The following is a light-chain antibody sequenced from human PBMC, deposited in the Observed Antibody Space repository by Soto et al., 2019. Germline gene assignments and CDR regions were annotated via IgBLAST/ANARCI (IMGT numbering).Light chain of an antibody. CDR1: QSISNY. CDR3: QKSYSSSWT. J-gene: IGKJ1*01. V-gene: IGKV1-39*01. CDR2: AAS. Sequence: DIQMTQSPSSLSASVGDRVTITCRASQSISNYLNWYQQKPGKDPKVLIYAASSLQSGVPSTFSCSGSGTDFPLTISSLQREDFAIYFCQKSYSSSWTFGQGTKVEI.